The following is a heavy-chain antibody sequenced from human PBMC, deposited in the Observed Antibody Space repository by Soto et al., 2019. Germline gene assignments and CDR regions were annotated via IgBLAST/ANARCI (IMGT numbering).Heavy chain of an antibody. V-gene: IGHV4-39*01. J-gene: IGHJ4*02. D-gene: IGHD2-2*02. Sequence: PSETLSLTCTVSGGSISSSSYYWGWIRQPPGKGLEWIGSIYYSGSTYYNPSLKSRVTISVDTSKNQFSLKLSSVTAADTAVYYCARHEGAIVVVPAAIDYWGQGTLVTVSS. CDR2: IYYSGST. CDR1: GGSISSSSYY. CDR3: ARHEGAIVVVPAAIDY.